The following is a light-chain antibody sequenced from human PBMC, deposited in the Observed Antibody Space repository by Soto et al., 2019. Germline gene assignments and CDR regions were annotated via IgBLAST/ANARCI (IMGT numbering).Light chain of an antibody. CDR2: WAS. CDR1: RSVLYKSNNKNH. V-gene: IGKV4-1*01. Sequence: IVMTQSPYSLAVSLGERATMNCKCSRSVLYKSNNKNHLAWYQQKPGQPPQLIIYWASTRESGVPERFSGSGSGTDFTLTISSLEAEDVAFYWCQQYFDVPFTFGGGTKVDIK. CDR3: QQYFDVPFT. J-gene: IGKJ4*01.